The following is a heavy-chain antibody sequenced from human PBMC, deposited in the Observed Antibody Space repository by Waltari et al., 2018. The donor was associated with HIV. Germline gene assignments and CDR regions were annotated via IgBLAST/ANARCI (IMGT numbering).Heavy chain of an antibody. CDR3: ARVPRSVMGPPGDI. CDR1: GGPFTGYY. J-gene: IGHJ4*02. CDR2: IVHNGSP. V-gene: IGHV4-34*02. D-gene: IGHD4-17*01. Sequence: QVRLQQWGAGVLTPSETLSLPCAVFGGPFTGYYWTWIRQPPGKGLEWIGEIVHNGSPNYSPSLKSRVTISADVSKKQFSLQLRSVTAADTAVYYCARVPRSVMGPPGDICGPGTLVTVSS.